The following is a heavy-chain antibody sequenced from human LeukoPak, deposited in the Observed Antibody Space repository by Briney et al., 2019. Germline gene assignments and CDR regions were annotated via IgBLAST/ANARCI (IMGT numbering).Heavy chain of an antibody. Sequence: SGPALVEPTQTLTLTCTFSGFSLSSSGMCVTWIRQPPGKALEWLARIDWDNAKFHNTSLKTRPTVSKDTSKNQVVLTMTNMDPVDTATYYCARMYRRSGSHRDAFDIWGRGTMVTVSS. J-gene: IGHJ3*02. CDR3: ARMYRRSGSHRDAFDI. D-gene: IGHD1-26*01. CDR2: IDWDNAK. V-gene: IGHV2-70*17. CDR1: GFSLSSSGMC.